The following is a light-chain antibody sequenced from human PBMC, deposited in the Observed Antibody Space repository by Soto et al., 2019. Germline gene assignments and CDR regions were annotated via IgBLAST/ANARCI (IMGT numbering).Light chain of an antibody. CDR1: SSNIGSNY. CDR2: DDN. J-gene: IGLJ2*01. V-gene: IGLV1-51*01. Sequence: QSVLTQPPSVSAAPGQTVTISCSGSSSNIGSNYVSWYQQLPGTAPKLLIYDDNKRPSGIPDRFSGSKSGTSATLGITGLQTGDEADYYCGTWDSSLSAGVFGGGTKVTVL. CDR3: GTWDSSLSAGV.